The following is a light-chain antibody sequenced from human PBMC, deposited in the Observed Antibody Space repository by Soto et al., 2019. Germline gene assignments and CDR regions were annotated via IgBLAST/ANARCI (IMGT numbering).Light chain of an antibody. CDR1: QGISSY. J-gene: IGKJ3*01. Sequence: DIQLTQSPSFLSASVGDRVTITCRASQGISSYLAWYQQKPGKAPKLLIYAASTLQSGVPSRFSGSGSGTEFTLTISSRQPEDFATYYCQQLNSYPQGFTFGPGTKVDIK. CDR2: AAS. CDR3: QQLNSYPQGFT. V-gene: IGKV1-9*01.